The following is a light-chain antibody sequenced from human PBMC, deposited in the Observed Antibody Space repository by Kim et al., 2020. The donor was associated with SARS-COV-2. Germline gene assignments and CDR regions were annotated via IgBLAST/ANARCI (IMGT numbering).Light chain of an antibody. CDR3: QSYDSSPV. J-gene: IGLJ2*01. V-gene: IGLV1-40*01. Sequence: APGQGVTIPCTGSTSNIGAGHDVNWYQQIPGTAPKLIIYANGHRPSGVPDRYSGSKSGTSASLAITGLQAEDEADYYCQSYDSSPVFGGGTQLTVL. CDR1: TSNIGAGHD. CDR2: ANG.